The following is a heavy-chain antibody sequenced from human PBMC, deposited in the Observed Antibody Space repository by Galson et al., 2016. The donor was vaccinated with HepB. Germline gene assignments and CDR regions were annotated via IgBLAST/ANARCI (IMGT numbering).Heavy chain of an antibody. CDR2: ANPGDSHT. D-gene: IGHD3-3*01. CDR3: ARRTGGTIWSVDI. CDR1: GFTFSTYA. V-gene: IGHV3-23*01. J-gene: IGHJ3*02. Sequence: SLRLSCAASGFTFSTYAMSWVRQAPGKGLEWVAAANPGDSHTYHIDSVKGRFTISRDNSKNTVYMQMDSLRAEETAVYYCARRTGGTIWSVDIWGQGTTVTVSS.